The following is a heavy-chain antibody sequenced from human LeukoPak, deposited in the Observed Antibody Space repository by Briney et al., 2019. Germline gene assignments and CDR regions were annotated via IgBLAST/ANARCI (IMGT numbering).Heavy chain of an antibody. J-gene: IGHJ4*02. V-gene: IGHV4-59*01. CDR2: IYYSGST. Sequence: PSETLSLTCTVSGGSISSYYWSWIRQPPGKGLEWIGYIYYSGSTNYNPPLKSRVTISVDTSKNQFSLKLSSVTAADTAAYYCAGASYDSSGVHWGQGTLVTVSS. CDR1: GGSISSYY. CDR3: AGASYDSSGVH. D-gene: IGHD3-22*01.